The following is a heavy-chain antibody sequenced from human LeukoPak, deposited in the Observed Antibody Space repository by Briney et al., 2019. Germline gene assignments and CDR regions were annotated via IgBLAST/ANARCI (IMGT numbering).Heavy chain of an antibody. CDR1: GFTFSSYA. D-gene: IGHD1-20*01. CDR3: ARYLRITGTWFDP. CDR2: ISYDGSNK. J-gene: IGHJ5*02. Sequence: GGSLRLSCAASGFTFSSYAMRWVRQAPGKGLEWVAVISYDGSNKYYADSVKGRFTISRDNSKNTLYLQMNSLRAEDTAVYYCARYLRITGTWFDPWGQGTLVTVSS. V-gene: IGHV3-30*01.